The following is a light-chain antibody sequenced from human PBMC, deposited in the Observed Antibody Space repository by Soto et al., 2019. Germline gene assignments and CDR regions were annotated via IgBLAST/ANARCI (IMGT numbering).Light chain of an antibody. CDR2: YDS. J-gene: IGLJ2*01. CDR3: QVWDSSSDHVV. V-gene: IGLV3-21*04. CDR1: NIGSKS. Sequence: SSELTQPPSVSVAPGKTARITCGGTNIGSKSVNWYQQKPGQAPVLVIYYDSDRPSGIPERFSGSNSGNTATLTTRRVEAGDEADYYCQVWDSSSDHVVFGGGTKLTVL.